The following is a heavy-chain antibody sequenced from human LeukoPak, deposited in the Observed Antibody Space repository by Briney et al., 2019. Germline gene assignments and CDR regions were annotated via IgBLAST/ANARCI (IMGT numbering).Heavy chain of an antibody. Sequence: QSGGSLRLSCAASGFTFRSHWMHWVRQAPGKGLIWVSRIDGDESATYYGDSVKGRFTISRDNAKNTLYLQMNSLRVEDTAVYYCLRTHSSGYYYFDSWGQGTLVTVSS. D-gene: IGHD3-22*01. CDR2: IDGDESAT. CDR1: GFTFRSHW. V-gene: IGHV3-74*01. J-gene: IGHJ4*02. CDR3: LRTHSSGYYYFDS.